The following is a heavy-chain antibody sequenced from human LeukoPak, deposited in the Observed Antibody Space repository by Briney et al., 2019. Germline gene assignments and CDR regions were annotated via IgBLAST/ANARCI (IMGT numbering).Heavy chain of an antibody. Sequence: PSGTLSLTCAVSGGSISTNNWWSWVRQPPGKGLEWIGEVSHSGSTNYNPSLKSRVTISVDNSKSQFSLRLSSVTAADTAVYYCATRPIWFGESKYYYGMDVWGQGTTVTVSS. V-gene: IGHV4-4*02. J-gene: IGHJ6*02. CDR3: ATRPIWFGESKYYYGMDV. CDR2: VSHSGST. D-gene: IGHD3-10*01. CDR1: GGSISTNNW.